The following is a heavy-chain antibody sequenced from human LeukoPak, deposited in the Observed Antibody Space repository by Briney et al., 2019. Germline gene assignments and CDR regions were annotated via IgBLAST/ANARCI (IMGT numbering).Heavy chain of an antibody. V-gene: IGHV3-30*02. CDR3: ARALIFDY. CDR2: IRYDGSNK. D-gene: IGHD2-8*01. J-gene: IGHJ4*02. CDR1: GFTFSSYG. Sequence: GGSLRLSCAASGFTFSSYGMHWVRQAPGKGLEWVAFIRYDGSNKYYADSVKGRFTISRDNSKNTLYLQMGSLRAEDMAVYYCARALIFDYWGQGTLVTVSS.